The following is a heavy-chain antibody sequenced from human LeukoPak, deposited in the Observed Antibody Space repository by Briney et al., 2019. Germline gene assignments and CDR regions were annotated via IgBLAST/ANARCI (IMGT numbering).Heavy chain of an antibody. Sequence: ALVKVSCKASGYTFTSYDINWVRQASGQGLEWMGWMNPNSGNTGYAQKFQGRVTMTRNTSISTAYMELSSLRSEDTAVYYCARIPGGSYQRRNYYYGMDVWGQGTTVTVSS. CDR1: GYTFTSYD. CDR2: MNPNSGNT. V-gene: IGHV1-8*01. CDR3: ARIPGGSYQRRNYYYGMDV. J-gene: IGHJ6*02. D-gene: IGHD1-26*01.